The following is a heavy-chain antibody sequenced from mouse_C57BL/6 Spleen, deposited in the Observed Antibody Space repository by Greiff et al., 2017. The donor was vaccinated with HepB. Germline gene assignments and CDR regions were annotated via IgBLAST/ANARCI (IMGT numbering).Heavy chain of an antibody. CDR2: IDPSDSYT. J-gene: IGHJ2*01. Sequence: QVQLQQPGAELVKPGASVKLSCKASGYTFTSYWMQWVKQRPGQGLEWIGEIDPSDSYTNYNQKFKGKATLTVDTSSSTAYMQLSSLTSEDSAVYYCARRGVLGYFDYWGQGTTLTVSS. D-gene: IGHD1-1*01. CDR3: ARRGVLGYFDY. V-gene: IGHV1-50*01. CDR1: GYTFTSYW.